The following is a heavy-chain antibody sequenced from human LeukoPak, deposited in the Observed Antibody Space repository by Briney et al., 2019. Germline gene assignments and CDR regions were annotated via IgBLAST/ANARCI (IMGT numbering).Heavy chain of an antibody. V-gene: IGHV4-59*01. CDR1: GGSISSYY. CDR2: IYYSGST. D-gene: IGHD5-24*01. CDR3: ARDRGSADV. Sequence: SETLSLTCTVSGGSISSYYWSWIRQPPGKGLEWIGYIYYSGSTNYNPSLKSRVTISVDTSKNQYSLKLSSVTAADTAAYYCARDRGSADVWGKGTTVTVSS. J-gene: IGHJ6*04.